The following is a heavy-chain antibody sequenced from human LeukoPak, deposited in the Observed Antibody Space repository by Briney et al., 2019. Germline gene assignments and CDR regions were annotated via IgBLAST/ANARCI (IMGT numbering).Heavy chain of an antibody. D-gene: IGHD3-16*01. CDR1: GFSFGVHA. CDR3: AKDWTSHNGVYDCFDF. Sequence: GGSLRLSSAAYGFSFGVHAMSWVRHAPGKGPEWVATIGSRADLFYAGAVKGRFTISRDNSKNTLYLQMNSLRAEDTALYYCAKDWTSHNGVYDCFDFWGQGTQVTVSS. V-gene: IGHV3-23*01. J-gene: IGHJ4*02. CDR2: IGSRADL.